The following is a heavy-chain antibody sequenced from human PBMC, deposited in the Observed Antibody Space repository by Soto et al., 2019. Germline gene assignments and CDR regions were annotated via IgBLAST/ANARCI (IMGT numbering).Heavy chain of an antibody. CDR3: ARNMDYYYGRGSGNGHGV. CDR2: INPKFGDT. Sequence: QVQLVQSGAEVKEPGDSVRVSCEASGYTFTAYYIHWVRRAPGQGLEWMGWINPKFGDTTYAQDFQGRVSMTREMSISTVYMELSRLTSDDTAIYYCARNMDYYYGRGSGNGHGVWGQGTTVTVFS. D-gene: IGHD3-10*02. V-gene: IGHV1-2*02. J-gene: IGHJ6*02. CDR1: GYTFTAYY.